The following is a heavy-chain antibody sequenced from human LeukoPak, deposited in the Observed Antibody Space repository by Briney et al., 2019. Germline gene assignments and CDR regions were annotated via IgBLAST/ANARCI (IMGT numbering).Heavy chain of an antibody. CDR2: ISSSSSYI. Sequence: TGGSLRLSCAASGFTFSSYSMNWVRQAPGKGLEWVSSISSSSSYIYYADAVKGRLTISRDNSKNTLYLQMNSLRAGDTAIYYCAKDYYDILTGQPLSFDSWGQGAQVTVSS. CDR3: AKDYYDILTGQPLSFDS. D-gene: IGHD3-9*01. CDR1: GFTFSSYS. J-gene: IGHJ4*02. V-gene: IGHV3-21*04.